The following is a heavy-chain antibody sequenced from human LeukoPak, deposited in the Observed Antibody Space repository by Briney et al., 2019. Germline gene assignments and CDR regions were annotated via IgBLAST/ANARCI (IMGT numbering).Heavy chain of an antibody. Sequence: SSETLSLTCTVSGGSISSSSYYWGWIRQPPGKGLEWIGEINHSGSTNYNPSLKSRVTISVDTSKNQFSLKLSSVTAADTAVYYCARDLPYDYVWGSYRYRGYYFDYWGQGTLVTVSS. D-gene: IGHD3-16*02. CDR1: GGSISSSSYY. CDR3: ARDLPYDYVWGSYRYRGYYFDY. CDR2: INHSGST. J-gene: IGHJ4*02. V-gene: IGHV4-39*07.